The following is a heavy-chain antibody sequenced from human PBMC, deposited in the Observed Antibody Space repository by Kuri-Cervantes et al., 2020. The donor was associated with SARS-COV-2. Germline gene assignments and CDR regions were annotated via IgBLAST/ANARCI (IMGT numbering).Heavy chain of an antibody. Sequence: LRLSCTVSGGSISSGSYYWTWVRQPPGKGLEWIGNIYYSGSAFYNPSLKSRVTMSLDMSKSQFSLRLTSVTAADTAVYYCARDSRSSYQVLLDHYYYSYMDVWDKGTTVTVSS. J-gene: IGHJ6*03. CDR3: ARDSRSSYQVLLDHYYYSYMDV. CDR2: IYYSGSA. D-gene: IGHD3-3*01. CDR1: GGSISSGSYY. V-gene: IGHV4-30-4*08.